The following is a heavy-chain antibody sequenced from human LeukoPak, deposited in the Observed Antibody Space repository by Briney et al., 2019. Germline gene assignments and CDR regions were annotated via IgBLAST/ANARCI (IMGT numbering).Heavy chain of an antibody. CDR1: GFTFSSYA. CDR3: ARNNGGREVVGDWFDP. D-gene: IGHD1-26*01. J-gene: IGHJ5*02. V-gene: IGHV3-30-3*01. Sequence: GRSLRLSCAASGFTFSSYAMHWVRQAPGKGLEWVAVISYDGSNKYYADSVKGRFTISRDNSKNTLYLQMNSLRAEDTAVYYCARNNGGREVVGDWFDPWGQGTLVTVSS. CDR2: ISYDGSNK.